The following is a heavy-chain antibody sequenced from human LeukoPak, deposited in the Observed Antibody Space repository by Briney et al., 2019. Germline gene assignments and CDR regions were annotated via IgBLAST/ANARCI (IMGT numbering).Heavy chain of an antibody. CDR1: GDSVSSTNAA. CDR2: TYYRSRWYS. Sequence: SQTLSLTSVISGDSVSSTNAALNWIRQSPSRGLEWLGRTYYRSRWYSEYARSVKSRITIDPDTSKNQFSLQLNSVTPEDAAVYYCARTQGHLDLWGRGTLVTVSS. J-gene: IGHJ2*01. V-gene: IGHV6-1*01. CDR3: ARTQGHLDL.